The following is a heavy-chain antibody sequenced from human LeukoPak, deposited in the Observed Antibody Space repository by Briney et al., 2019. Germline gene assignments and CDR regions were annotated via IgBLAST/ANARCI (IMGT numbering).Heavy chain of an antibody. Sequence: PGGSLRLSCAASGFTFSSYAMSWVRQAPGKGLEWVSSISSSSSYIYYADSVKGRFTISRDNAKNSLYLQMNSLRAEDTAVYYCAGRRSYYYDSSGPPDYWGQGTLVTVSS. CDR1: GFTFSSYA. V-gene: IGHV3-21*01. CDR2: ISSSSSYI. D-gene: IGHD3-22*01. J-gene: IGHJ4*02. CDR3: AGRRSYYYDSSGPPDY.